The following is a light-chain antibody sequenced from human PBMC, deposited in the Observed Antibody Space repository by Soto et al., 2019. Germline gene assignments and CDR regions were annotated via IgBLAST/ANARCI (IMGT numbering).Light chain of an antibody. V-gene: IGKV1-5*03. J-gene: IGKJ1*01. CDR2: QAS. CDR1: PIISRQ. CDR3: LQYQSYWT. Sequence: DIQMTQSPSTLSASVGDRVSITCRASPIISRQLAWYQQKPGKAPNLLIYQASNLETGVPSRFTGSGSGTDFTLTISILQPDDLATYYSLQYQSYWTFGQGTKVEVK.